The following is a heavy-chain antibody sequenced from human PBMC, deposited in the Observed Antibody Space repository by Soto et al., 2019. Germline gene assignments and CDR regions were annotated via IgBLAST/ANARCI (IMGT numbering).Heavy chain of an antibody. CDR3: ARGYCSSTRCYILDY. CDR2: IWYDGSNK. Sequence: GGSLRLSCAASGFTFSSYGMHWVRQAPGKGLEWVAVIWYDGSNKYYADSVKGRFTISRDNSKNTLYLQMNSLRAEDTAVYYCARGYCSSTRCYILDYWGQGNLVTVSS. J-gene: IGHJ4*02. D-gene: IGHD2-2*01. V-gene: IGHV3-33*01. CDR1: GFTFSSYG.